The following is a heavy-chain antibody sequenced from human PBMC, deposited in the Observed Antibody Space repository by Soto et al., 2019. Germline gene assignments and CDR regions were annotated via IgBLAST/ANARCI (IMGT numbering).Heavy chain of an antibody. CDR2: MNTNSGNT. CDR1: GYTFTSYD. V-gene: IGHV1-8*01. J-gene: IGHJ5*01. CDR3: AKGKISTTTYTSFDS. D-gene: IGHD1-26*01. Sequence: ASVKVSCQASGYTFTSYDINWVRRATRQGLEWMGGMNTNSGNTGYAQKLQGRVTMTRNTSISTAYMELSSLRSEDTAVYYCAKGKISTTTYTSFDSWGQGTLVTVSS.